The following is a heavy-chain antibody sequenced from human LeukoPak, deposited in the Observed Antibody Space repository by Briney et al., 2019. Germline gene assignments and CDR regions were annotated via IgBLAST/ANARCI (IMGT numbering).Heavy chain of an antibody. D-gene: IGHD6-13*01. V-gene: IGHV4-39*01. CDR1: GGSISSSSYY. CDR2: IYYSGST. CDR3: ARRLAGTEDY. Sequence: PSEILSLTCTVSGGSISSSSYYWGWIRQPTGKGLEWIGSIYYSGSTYYNPSLKSRVTISVDTSKNQFSLKLSSVTAADTAVYYCARRLAGTEDYWGQGTLVTASS. J-gene: IGHJ4*02.